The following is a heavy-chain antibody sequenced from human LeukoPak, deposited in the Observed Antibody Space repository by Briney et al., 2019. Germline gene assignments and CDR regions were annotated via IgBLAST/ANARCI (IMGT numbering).Heavy chain of an antibody. CDR1: GGTFSSYA. Sequence: SVKVSCKASGGTFSSYAISWVRQAPGQGLEWMGGIIPIFGTANYAQKFQGRVTITADESTSTAYMELSSLRSEDTAMYYCARVYCSRTSCYNWFDPWGQGTLVTVSS. CDR3: ARVYCSRTSCYNWFDP. V-gene: IGHV1-69*13. CDR2: IIPIFGTA. J-gene: IGHJ5*02. D-gene: IGHD2-2*01.